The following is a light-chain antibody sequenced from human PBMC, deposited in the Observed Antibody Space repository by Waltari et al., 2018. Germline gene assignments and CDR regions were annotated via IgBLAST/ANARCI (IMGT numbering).Light chain of an antibody. CDR2: NDD. CDR1: TSNVGRDN. Sequence: QSMLTQPPSASGTPGQGVTISCSGSTSNVGRDNVYWYQQLPGTTPKLLIRNDDGRLSGVSDRFSGSKSGTSASLAISGLRSEDEADYYCAAWDASLSAYVFGTGTKVTVL. CDR3: AAWDASLSAYV. J-gene: IGLJ1*01. V-gene: IGLV1-47*01.